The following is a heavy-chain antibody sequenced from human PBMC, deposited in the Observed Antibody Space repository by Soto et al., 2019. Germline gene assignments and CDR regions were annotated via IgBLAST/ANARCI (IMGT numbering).Heavy chain of an antibody. J-gene: IGHJ6*03. CDR1: GFTFSSYG. CDR3: ASAPAAGDYYDYYMYV. Sequence: QVQLVESGGGVVQPGRSLRLSCAASGFTFSSYGMHWVRQAPGKGLEWVAVIWYDGSNKYYADSVKGRFTISRDNSKNTLYLKMNSLRAEDTAVYYCASAPAAGDYYDYYMYVWGKGTTVTVSS. V-gene: IGHV3-33*01. CDR2: IWYDGSNK. D-gene: IGHD7-27*01.